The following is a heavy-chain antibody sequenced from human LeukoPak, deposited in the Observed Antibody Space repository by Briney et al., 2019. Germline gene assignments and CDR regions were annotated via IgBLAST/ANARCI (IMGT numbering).Heavy chain of an antibody. CDR2: INHSGST. CDR3: ARATMIVVVPNRTRDFDY. Sequence: ASETLSLTCAVYGGSFSGYYWSWIRQPPGKGLEWSGEINHSGSTNYNPSLKSRVTISVDTSKNQFSLKLSSVTAADTAVYYCARATMIVVVPNRTRDFDYWGQGTLVTVSS. V-gene: IGHV4-34*01. J-gene: IGHJ4*02. CDR1: GGSFSGYY. D-gene: IGHD3-22*01.